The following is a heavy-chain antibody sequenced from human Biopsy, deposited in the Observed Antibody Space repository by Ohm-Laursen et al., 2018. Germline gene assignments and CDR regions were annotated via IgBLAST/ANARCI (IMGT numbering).Heavy chain of an antibody. V-gene: IGHV1-2*02. J-gene: IGHJ3*01. CDR2: INPNNGGT. Sequence: ASSVNVSCKASGYNFNAYYMQWVRQAPGQGLEWMGWINPNNGGTNYAHKFQGRVTMTRDTSISTAYMHLSGLTSDDTAVYYCARLAYSEYRRDPLDVWGRGTMVTVSS. D-gene: IGHD5-18*01. CDR3: ARLAYSEYRRDPLDV. CDR1: GYNFNAYY.